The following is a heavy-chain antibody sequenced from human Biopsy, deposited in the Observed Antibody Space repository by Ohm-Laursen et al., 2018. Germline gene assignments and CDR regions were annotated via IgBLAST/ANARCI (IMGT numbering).Heavy chain of an antibody. CDR3: GRDWTSGNEMWFDP. CDR1: GYTFDSYG. Sequence: ASVKVSCKASGYTFDSYGIDWVRQAAGQGPEWMGWISTYNGNTHYAQNFQGRITLTADTSTTTAYMELSSLTSDDTAVYYCGRDWTSGNEMWFDPWGQGTLITVSS. CDR2: ISTYNGNT. D-gene: IGHD1-1*01. V-gene: IGHV1-18*01. J-gene: IGHJ5*02.